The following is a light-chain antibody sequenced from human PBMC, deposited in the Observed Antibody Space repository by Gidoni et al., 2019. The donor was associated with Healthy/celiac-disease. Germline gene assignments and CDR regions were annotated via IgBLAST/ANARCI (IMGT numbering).Light chain of an antibody. J-gene: IGLJ2*01. Sequence: QSVLTQPPSVSGAPGHRVTISCTGSSSNIGAGYDVHWYQQLPGTAPKLLIYGNSNRPSGFPDRFSGSKSGTSASLAITGLQAEDEADYYCQSYDSSLSAVVFGGGTKLTVL. V-gene: IGLV1-40*01. CDR1: SSNIGAGYD. CDR3: QSYDSSLSAVV. CDR2: GNS.